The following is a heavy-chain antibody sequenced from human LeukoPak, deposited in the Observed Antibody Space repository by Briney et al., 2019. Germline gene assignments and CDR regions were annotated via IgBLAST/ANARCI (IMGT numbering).Heavy chain of an antibody. CDR2: ISDSGGST. CDR1: RFTLSTYA. V-gene: IGHV3-23*01. J-gene: IGHJ4*02. CDR3: AKGTGSHDY. Sequence: GGSLRLSCAASRFTLSTYAMSWVRQAPGKGLEWVSTISDSGGSTYYTDSVKGRFTISRDNSKNTLYLQMNSLRAEDTAVYYCAKGTGSHDYWGQGTLVTVSS. D-gene: IGHD1-26*01.